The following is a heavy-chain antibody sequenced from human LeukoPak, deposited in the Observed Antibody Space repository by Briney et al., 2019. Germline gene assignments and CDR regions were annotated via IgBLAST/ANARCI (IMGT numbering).Heavy chain of an antibody. V-gene: IGHV3-30*02. CDR2: IRYDANKK. CDR1: GFTFTTCA. D-gene: IGHD4-23*01. J-gene: IGHJ5*02. Sequence: GLSLRLFCGASGFTFTTCAMHWVRQASGKGLEWVAYIRYDANKKNCAEAVKGRFTISGDISKDILYLQMNSLISEDTAVYYCAKADDYGANTPLPKYNSFDPWGHGTLVTVSS. CDR3: AKADDYGANTPLPKYNSFDP.